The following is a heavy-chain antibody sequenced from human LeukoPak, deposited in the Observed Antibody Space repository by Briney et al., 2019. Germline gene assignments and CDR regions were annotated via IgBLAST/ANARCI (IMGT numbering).Heavy chain of an antibody. J-gene: IGHJ4*02. D-gene: IGHD2-15*01. CDR1: GFTFSDYY. V-gene: IGHV3-11*03. CDR3: AKTKRYCSGGSCYWPSDF. CDR2: ISSGSSYT. Sequence: PGGSLRLSCAASGFTFSDYYMSWIRQAPGKGLEWVSDISSGSSYTNYAESVPGRFSISRDNAKNSLFLQMTSPRVEDTAVYYCAKTKRYCSGGSCYWPSDFWGQGTLVTVSS.